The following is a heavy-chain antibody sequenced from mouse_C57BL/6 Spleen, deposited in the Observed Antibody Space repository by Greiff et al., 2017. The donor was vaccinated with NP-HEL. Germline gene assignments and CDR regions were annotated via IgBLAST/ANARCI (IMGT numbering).Heavy chain of an antibody. V-gene: IGHV1-80*01. CDR2: IYPGDGDT. CDR3: ARDYYGSDYYAMDY. Sequence: QVQLQQSGAELVKPGASVKISCKASGYAFSSYWMNWVKQRPGKGLEWIGQIYPGDGDTNYNGKFKGKATLTADKSSSTAYMQLSSLTSEDSAVYFCARDYYGSDYYAMDYWGQGTSVTVSS. CDR1: GYAFSSYW. D-gene: IGHD1-1*01. J-gene: IGHJ4*01.